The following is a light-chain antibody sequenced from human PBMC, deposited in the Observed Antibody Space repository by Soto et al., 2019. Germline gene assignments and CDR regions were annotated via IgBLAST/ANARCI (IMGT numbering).Light chain of an antibody. Sequence: QSVLTQSPSASASRGASVKLTCTLTSGHNSYAIAWHQQQPGKGPRYLMNLKSDGSYSRGDGIPDRFSGSSSGAERYLTISRLQSEDEADYYCQTWGTGFQVFGGGTKVTVL. CDR3: QTWGTGFQV. J-gene: IGLJ3*02. CDR2: LKSDGSY. V-gene: IGLV4-69*02. CDR1: SGHNSYA.